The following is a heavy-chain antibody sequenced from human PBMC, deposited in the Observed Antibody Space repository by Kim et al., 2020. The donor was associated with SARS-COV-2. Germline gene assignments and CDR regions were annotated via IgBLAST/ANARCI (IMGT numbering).Heavy chain of an antibody. Sequence: GGSLRLSCAASGFTFSRSSMSWVRQAPGKGLEWVSAIDGSSGATYYADSVKGRFTISRDNSENTLYLQMNSLRADDTAVYYCAKGGDYDSWGQGTLVTVSS. CDR2: IDGSSGAT. CDR3: AKGGDYDS. J-gene: IGHJ5*01. V-gene: IGHV3-23*01. CDR1: GFTFSRSS. D-gene: IGHD4-17*01.